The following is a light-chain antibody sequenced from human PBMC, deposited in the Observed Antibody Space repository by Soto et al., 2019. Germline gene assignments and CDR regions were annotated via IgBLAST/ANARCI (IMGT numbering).Light chain of an antibody. V-gene: IGKV3-20*01. Sequence: EIVLTQSPGTLSLSPGERATLSCMASQSVSSSYLAWYQQKPGQAPRLLIYGASSRATGIPDRFSGSGSGTDFTLTISRLEPEDFAVYYCQQYGSFPTTFGQGTKVDIK. CDR3: QQYGSFPTT. J-gene: IGKJ1*01. CDR2: GAS. CDR1: QSVSSSY.